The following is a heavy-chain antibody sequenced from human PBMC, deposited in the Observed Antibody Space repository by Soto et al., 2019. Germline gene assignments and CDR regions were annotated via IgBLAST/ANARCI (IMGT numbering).Heavy chain of an antibody. V-gene: IGHV3-23*01. Sequence: EVQLLESGGGLVQPGRSLRLSCAASGFTFSNYAMSWVRQAPGQGLDLVTAICGSGGNTYDAESVKGRFTISRDNSKNTLFLQMNSLRAEDAAVYYCAKFFVETGSNSGWPWSFHYWGQGTLVTVSS. D-gene: IGHD6-25*01. CDR2: ICGSGGNT. CDR3: AKFFVETGSNSGWPWSFHY. J-gene: IGHJ4*02. CDR1: GFTFSNYA.